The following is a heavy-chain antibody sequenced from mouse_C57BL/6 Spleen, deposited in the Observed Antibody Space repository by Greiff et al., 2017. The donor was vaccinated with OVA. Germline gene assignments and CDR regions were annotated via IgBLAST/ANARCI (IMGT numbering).Heavy chain of an antibody. CDR3: ARWGALYAMDY. CDR1: GYTFTSYW. J-gene: IGHJ4*01. V-gene: IGHV1-50*01. Sequence: QVQLQQSGAELVKPGASVKLSCKASGYTFTSYWMQWVKQRPGQGLEWIGELDTSDSYTNYTQKFKGQATLTVDTSSSTAYMQLSSLASEDSAVYYCARWGALYAMDYWGQGTSVTVSS. CDR2: LDTSDSYT.